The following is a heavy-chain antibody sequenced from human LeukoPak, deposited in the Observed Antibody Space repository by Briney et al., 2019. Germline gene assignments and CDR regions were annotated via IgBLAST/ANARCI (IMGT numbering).Heavy chain of an antibody. Sequence: ASVKVSCKASGYTFTSYYMHWVRQAPGQGLEWMGIINPSGGSTSYAQKFQGRVTMTRDTSISTAYMELSRLRSDDTAVYYCARSVVVTAIGGKSLDYWGQGTLVTVSS. J-gene: IGHJ4*02. CDR3: ARSVVVTAIGGKSLDY. D-gene: IGHD2-21*02. CDR1: GYTFTSYY. CDR2: INPSGGST. V-gene: IGHV1-46*01.